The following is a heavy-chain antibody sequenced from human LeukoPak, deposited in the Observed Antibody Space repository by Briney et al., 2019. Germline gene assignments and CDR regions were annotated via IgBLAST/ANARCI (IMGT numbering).Heavy chain of an antibody. CDR3: ARAAYCSGGSCYSIDY. Sequence: ASVKVSCKASGYTFTGYYMHWVRQAPGQGLEWMGWINPNSGGTNYAQKFQGRFTMTRDTSISTAYMELSRLRSDDTAVYYCARAAYCSGGSCYSIDYWGQGTLVTVSS. J-gene: IGHJ4*02. CDR1: GYTFTGYY. CDR2: INPNSGGT. D-gene: IGHD2-15*01. V-gene: IGHV1-2*02.